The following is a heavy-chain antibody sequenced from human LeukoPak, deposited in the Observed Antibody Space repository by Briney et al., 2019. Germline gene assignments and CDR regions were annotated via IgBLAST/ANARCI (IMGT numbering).Heavy chain of an antibody. CDR1: GYTLTELS. Sequence: GASVKVSCKVSGYTLTELSMHWVRQTPGKGLEWMGGFDPEDGETIYAQKFQGRVTMTEDTSTDTAYMELSSLRSEDTAVYYCATTAPHGSGYDYEDAFDIWGQGTMVTVSS. D-gene: IGHD3-22*01. J-gene: IGHJ3*02. CDR3: ATTAPHGSGYDYEDAFDI. V-gene: IGHV1-24*01. CDR2: FDPEDGET.